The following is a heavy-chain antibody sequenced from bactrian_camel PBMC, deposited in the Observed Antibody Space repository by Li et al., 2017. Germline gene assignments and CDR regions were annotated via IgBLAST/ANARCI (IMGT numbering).Heavy chain of an antibody. J-gene: IGHJ4*01. CDR3: ATERPIWEWGPEYNY. Sequence: VQLVESGGGLVQPGGSLRLSCAASGFTFGSYDIGWVRQVPGKGLEWVSSSSSGALSLVYADSVKGRFTISRDDAKNMVYLQMNSLKSEDSALYYCATERPIWEWGPEYNYWGQGTQVT. CDR1: GFTFGSYD. V-gene: IGHV3S40*01. CDR2: SSSGALSL. D-gene: IGHD3*01.